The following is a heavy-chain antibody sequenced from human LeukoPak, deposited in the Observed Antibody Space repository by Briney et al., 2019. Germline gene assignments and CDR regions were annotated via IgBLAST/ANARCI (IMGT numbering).Heavy chain of an antibody. CDR1: GFTFSRYG. CDR3: AKDGRYFDSYYFDY. V-gene: IGHV3-30*04. D-gene: IGHD3-9*01. Sequence: GGSLRLSCAASGFTFSRYGMHWVRQAPGKGLEWVTAISYDGSNKYYADSVKGRFTISRDNSKNTLYLQMNSLRAEDTAVYYCAKDGRYFDSYYFDYWGQGTLVTVSS. J-gene: IGHJ4*02. CDR2: ISYDGSNK.